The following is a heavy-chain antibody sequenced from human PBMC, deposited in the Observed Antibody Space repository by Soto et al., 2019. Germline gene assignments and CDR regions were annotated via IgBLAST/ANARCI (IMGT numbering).Heavy chain of an antibody. CDR2: INPNSGGT. CDR3: ARGIAAAAARGMDV. V-gene: IGHV1-2*04. J-gene: IGHJ6*02. D-gene: IGHD6-13*01. Sequence: ASVKVSCKASGYTFTGYYMHWVRQAPGQGLEWMGWINPNSGGTNYAQKFQGWVTMTRDTSISTAYMELSRLRSDDTAVYYCARGIAAAAARGMDVRGQRTTVTVSS. CDR1: GYTFTGYY.